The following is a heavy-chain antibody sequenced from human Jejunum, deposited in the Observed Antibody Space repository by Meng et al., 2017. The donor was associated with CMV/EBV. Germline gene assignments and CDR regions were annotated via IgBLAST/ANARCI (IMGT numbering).Heavy chain of an antibody. V-gene: IGHV3-21*01. CDR1: AVTFSDFN. CDR3: AREGRFSHHGASDT. Sequence: SAVTFSDFNMDWVRQAPGKGLEWVSSISSDSTYTSYADSVKGRFTISRDNAKTSLYLQLNTLRAEDTAVYYCAREGRFSHHGASDTWGRGTTVTVSS. CDR2: ISSDSTYT. D-gene: IGHD1-14*01. J-gene: IGHJ3*02.